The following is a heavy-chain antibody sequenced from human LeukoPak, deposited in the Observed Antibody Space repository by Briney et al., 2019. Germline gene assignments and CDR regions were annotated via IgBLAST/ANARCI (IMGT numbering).Heavy chain of an antibody. D-gene: IGHD2-8*01. V-gene: IGHV1-18*01. J-gene: IGHJ6*02. CDR3: ARDEALTRPILYPTHGMDV. CDR1: GYTFTSYG. Sequence: ASVKVSCKASGYTFTSYGISWVRQAPGQGLEWMGWISAYNGNTNYAQKLQGRVTMTTDTSTSTAYMELRSLRSDDTAVYYCARDEALTRPILYPTHGMDVWGQGTTVTVSS. CDR2: ISAYNGNT.